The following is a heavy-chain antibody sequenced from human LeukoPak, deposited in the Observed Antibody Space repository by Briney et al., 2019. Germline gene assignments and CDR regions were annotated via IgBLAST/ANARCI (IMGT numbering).Heavy chain of an antibody. V-gene: IGHV1-24*01. CDR2: FDSENGET. CDR1: GYTLTELS. J-gene: IGHJ4*02. Sequence: DSVKVSCKVSGYTLTELSMHWVRQAPGKGLEWMGSFDSENGETIYAQKFQGRVTMTEDTSRDTAYMELSSLRSEDTAVYYCATPAGDYDILTGYYQVDYWGQGTLVTASS. CDR3: ATPAGDYDILTGYYQVDY. D-gene: IGHD3-9*01.